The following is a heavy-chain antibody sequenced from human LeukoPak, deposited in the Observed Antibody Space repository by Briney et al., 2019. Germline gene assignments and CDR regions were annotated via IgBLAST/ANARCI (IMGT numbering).Heavy chain of an antibody. CDR2: IIPIFGTA. Sequence: AASVKVSCKASGYTFTSYYMHWVRQAPGQGLEWMGGIIPIFGTANYAQKFQGRVTITADESTSTAYMELSSLRSEDTAVYYCARDAVITMVRGVPPQPSYYYYGMDVWGQGTTVTVSS. CDR3: ARDAVITMVRGVPPQPSYYYYGMDV. D-gene: IGHD3-10*01. CDR1: GYTFTSYY. J-gene: IGHJ6*02. V-gene: IGHV1-69*13.